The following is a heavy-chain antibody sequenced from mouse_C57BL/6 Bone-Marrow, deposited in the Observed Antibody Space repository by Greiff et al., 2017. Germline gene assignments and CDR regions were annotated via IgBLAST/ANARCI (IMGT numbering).Heavy chain of an antibody. D-gene: IGHD4-1*01. V-gene: IGHV5-4*03. CDR2: ISDGGSYT. CDR3: ARGGELVDY. Sequence: DVKLVESGGGLVKPGGSLKLSCAASGFTFSSYAMSWVRQTPEKRLEWVATISDGGSYTYYPDNVKGRFTISRDNAKNNLYLQMSQLKSEDTAMYYCARGGELVDYWGQGTTLTVSS. J-gene: IGHJ2*01. CDR1: GFTFSSYA.